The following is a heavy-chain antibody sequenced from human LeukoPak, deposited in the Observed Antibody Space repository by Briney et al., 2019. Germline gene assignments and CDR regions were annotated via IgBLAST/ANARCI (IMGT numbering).Heavy chain of an antibody. CDR3: ARGLTRYYYGMDV. CDR1: GYSISSGYY. J-gene: IGHJ6*04. Sequence: SETLPLTCAVSGYSISSGYYWGLIRQPPGKGLEWIGSIYHSGSTYYNPSLKSRVTISVDTSKNQFSLKLSSVTAADTAVYYCARGLTRYYYGMDVWGKGTTVTVSS. D-gene: IGHD3-9*01. V-gene: IGHV4-38-2*01. CDR2: IYHSGST.